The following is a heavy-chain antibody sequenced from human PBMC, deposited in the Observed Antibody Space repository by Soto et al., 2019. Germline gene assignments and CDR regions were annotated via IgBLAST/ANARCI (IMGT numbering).Heavy chain of an antibody. CDR2: IYYSGTT. CDR3: XXQPNRPMAGDD. CDR1: GASISSXXXX. J-gene: IGHJ4*02. V-gene: IGHV4-39*01. Sequence: QLQLQESGPGLVKPSETLSLTCTVSGASISSXXXXXXXXRQPQGKGLEWIGSIYYSGTTHYNPXXXXXXXXXXXXXXXXXXXXXXXXXXXXXXXXXXXXQPNRPMAGDDWGQGTLVTVSS.